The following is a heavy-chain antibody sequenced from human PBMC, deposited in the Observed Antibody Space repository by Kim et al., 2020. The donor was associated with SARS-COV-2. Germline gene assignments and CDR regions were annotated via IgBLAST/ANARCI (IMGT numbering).Heavy chain of an antibody. CDR3: AKDHPSSGWPTFDS. V-gene: IGHV3-23*05. Sequence: GGSLRLSCAASGFTFSRRAMSWVRQVPGKGLEWIASVNNNNNPYYADSVKGRFTVSRDITKDTRYLQMNSLRADDTALYYCAKDHPSSGWPTFDSWGQGTRVAVPS. CDR1: GFTFSRRA. J-gene: IGHJ4*02. CDR2: VNNNNNP. D-gene: IGHD6-19*01.